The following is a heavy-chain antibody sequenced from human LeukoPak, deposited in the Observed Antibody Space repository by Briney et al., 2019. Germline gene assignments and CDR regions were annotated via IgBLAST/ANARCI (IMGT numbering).Heavy chain of an antibody. V-gene: IGHV5-51*01. CDR1: GYSFTSYW. CDR3: ARQTPDYGGNPYYFDY. D-gene: IGHD4-23*01. J-gene: IGHJ4*02. Sequence: GESLKISCKGSGYSFTSYWIGWVRQMPGKGLEWMGIIYPGDSDTRYSPSFQGQVTISADKSISTAYLQWSSLKASDTAMYYCARQTPDYGGNPYYFDYWGQGTLVTVSS. CDR2: IYPGDSDT.